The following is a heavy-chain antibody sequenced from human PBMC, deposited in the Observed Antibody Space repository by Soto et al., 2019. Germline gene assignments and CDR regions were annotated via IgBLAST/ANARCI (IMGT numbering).Heavy chain of an antibody. J-gene: IGHJ4*02. CDR3: ARDSSGRHDY. CDR2: IYQSGTT. D-gene: IGHD3-22*01. CDR1: GGSVRSGSYY. Sequence: SETLSLTCSVSGGSVRSGSYYWTWIRQPPGKGLEWIGYIYQSGTTNYNASLKSRVTIPIDTSKNQFFLKLNSVTAADTAVYYCARDSSGRHDYWGQGTLVTVSS. V-gene: IGHV4-61*01.